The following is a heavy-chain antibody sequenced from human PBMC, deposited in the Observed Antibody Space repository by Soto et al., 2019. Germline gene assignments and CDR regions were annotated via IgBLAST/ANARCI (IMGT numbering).Heavy chain of an antibody. D-gene: IGHD5-12*01. Sequence: SETLSLTCAVSGGSISSSNWWSWVRQPPGKGLEWIGEIYHTGSTNYNPSLKSRVTISVDTSKNQFSLTVTSVTAADTAVYYCARQIVDTETFDYWGQGTLVTVSS. V-gene: IGHV4-4*02. CDR3: ARQIVDTETFDY. CDR1: GGSISSSNW. CDR2: IYHTGST. J-gene: IGHJ4*02.